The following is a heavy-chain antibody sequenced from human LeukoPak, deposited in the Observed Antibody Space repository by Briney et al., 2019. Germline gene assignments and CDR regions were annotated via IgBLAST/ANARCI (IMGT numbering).Heavy chain of an antibody. Sequence: SETLSLTCSVSGGSTTVYYWNWIRQSPGKGLEWIGSISYSGSTNYNPSLKSRVTISIDTSKNRFSLKVSSVIAADTAMYYCARGGSRSYTSSTLDCWGQGTLVTVSS. CDR3: ARGGSRSYTSSTLDC. CDR2: ISYSGST. J-gene: IGHJ4*02. V-gene: IGHV4-59*12. D-gene: IGHD6-6*01. CDR1: GGSTTVYY.